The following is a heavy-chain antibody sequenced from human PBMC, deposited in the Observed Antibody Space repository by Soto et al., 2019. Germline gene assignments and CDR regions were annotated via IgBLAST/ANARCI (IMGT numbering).Heavy chain of an antibody. CDR1: GGSFNIYY. D-gene: IGHD6-13*01. Sequence: SETLSLTCAVYGGSFNIYYLSWIRQPPGKGLEWIGEINHSGSINYNPSLKSRVTISVDTSNNLLSLNLNSLTAADTAVYYCARDTGSRSITWGQGILVTVSS. J-gene: IGHJ1*01. CDR2: INHSGSI. V-gene: IGHV4-34*01. CDR3: ARDTGSRSIT.